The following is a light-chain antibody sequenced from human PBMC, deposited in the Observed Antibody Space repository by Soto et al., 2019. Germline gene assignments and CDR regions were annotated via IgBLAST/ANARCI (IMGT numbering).Light chain of an antibody. Sequence: QTVLTQPPSVSWAPGQRVTVYCTGGSSNIGADYDVHWYQHLPGTAPKLVFYEVRNQPSGIPLRFSASKSGNAASLTISGLQVDDEAPYYCISFTCRSSIMFRGGT. V-gene: IGLV1-40*01. CDR2: EVR. J-gene: IGLJ3*02. CDR3: ISFTCRSSIM. CDR1: SSNIGADYD.